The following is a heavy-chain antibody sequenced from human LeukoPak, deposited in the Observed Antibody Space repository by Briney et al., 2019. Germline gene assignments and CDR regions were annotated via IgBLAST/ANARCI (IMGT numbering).Heavy chain of an antibody. Sequence: GASVKVSCKASGYTFTSYGTSWVRQAPGQGLEWMGWISAYNGNTNYAQKLQGRLTMTTHTSTSTAYMELRSLRSDDTAVYYCAREITMVRGVIITPPWFDPWGQGTLVTVSS. CDR3: AREITMVRGVIITPPWFDP. CDR1: GYTFTSYG. V-gene: IGHV1-18*01. D-gene: IGHD3-10*01. CDR2: ISAYNGNT. J-gene: IGHJ5*02.